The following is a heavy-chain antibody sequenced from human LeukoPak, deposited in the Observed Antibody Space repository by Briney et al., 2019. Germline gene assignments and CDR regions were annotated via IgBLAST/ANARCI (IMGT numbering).Heavy chain of an antibody. CDR3: AAVVAATAYVYFDY. D-gene: IGHD2-15*01. CDR2: INHSGST. CDR1: GGSFSGYY. Sequence: SETLSLTCAVYGGSFSGYYWSWIRQPPGKGLEWIGEINHSGSTNYNPSLKGRVTISVDTSKNQFSLKLSSVTAADTAVYYCAAVVAATAYVYFDYWGQGTLVTVSS. J-gene: IGHJ4*02. V-gene: IGHV4-34*01.